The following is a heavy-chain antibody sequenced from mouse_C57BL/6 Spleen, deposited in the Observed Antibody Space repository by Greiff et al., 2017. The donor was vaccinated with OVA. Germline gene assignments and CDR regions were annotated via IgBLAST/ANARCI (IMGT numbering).Heavy chain of an antibody. CDR1: GYSFTSGYF. Sequence: EVKLQESGPGLVKPSQSLSLTCSVTGYSFTSGYFWIWIRQFPGNNLEWMGFISYDGSTNYNPTLKNRISITRDTSKNQFFLKLNSVTTEDTATYDCARGKGTFDYWGQGTTLTVSS. D-gene: IGHD2-14*01. CDR3: ARGKGTFDY. CDR2: ISYDGST. V-gene: IGHV3-6*01. J-gene: IGHJ2*01.